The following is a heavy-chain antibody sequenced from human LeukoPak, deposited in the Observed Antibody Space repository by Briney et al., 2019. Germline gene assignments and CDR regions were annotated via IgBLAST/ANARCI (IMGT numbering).Heavy chain of an antibody. V-gene: IGHV3-21*04. CDR3: ARSGQIVGATWWPFDY. CDR1: GFTFSSYS. D-gene: IGHD1-26*01. J-gene: IGHJ4*02. CDR2: ISSSSSYI. Sequence: GGSLRLSCAASGFTFSSYSMNWVRQAPGKGLEWVSCISSSSSYIYYADSVKGRFTISRDNAKNSLYLQMNSLRAEDTALYYCARSGQIVGATWWPFDYWGQGTLVTVSS.